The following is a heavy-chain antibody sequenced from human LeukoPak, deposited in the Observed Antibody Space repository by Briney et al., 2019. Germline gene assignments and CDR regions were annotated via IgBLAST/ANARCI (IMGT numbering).Heavy chain of an antibody. D-gene: IGHD2-21*02. CDR2: INTNTGNP. J-gene: IGHJ4*02. CDR3: ARGGRYRGIVVVTATYY. CDR1: GYTFTSYA. Sequence: ASVKVSCKASGYTFTSYAMNWVRQAPGQGLEWMGWINTNTGNPTYAQGFTGRFVFSLDTSASTAYLQISSLKAEDTAVYYCARGGRYRGIVVVTATYYWGQGTLVTVSS. V-gene: IGHV7-4-1*02.